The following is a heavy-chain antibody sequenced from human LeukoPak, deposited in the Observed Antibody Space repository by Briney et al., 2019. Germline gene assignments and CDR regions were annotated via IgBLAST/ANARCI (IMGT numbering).Heavy chain of an antibody. V-gene: IGHV1-2*02. CDR1: GYTFTGYY. J-gene: IGHJ5*02. CDR2: INPNSGGT. Sequence: ASVKVSCKASGYTFTGYYMHWVRQAPGQGLEWMGWINPNSGGTNYAQKFQGRVTMTTDTSMSTAYMELSRLTSDDTAVYYCARVLGYSYGDNWFDPWGQGTLVTVSS. CDR3: ARVLGYSYGDNWFDP. D-gene: IGHD5-18*01.